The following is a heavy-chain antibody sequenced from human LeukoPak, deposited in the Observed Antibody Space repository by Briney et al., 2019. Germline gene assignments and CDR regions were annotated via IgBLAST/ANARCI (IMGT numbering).Heavy chain of an antibody. D-gene: IGHD2-8*01. J-gene: IGHJ4*02. Sequence: SETLSLTCTVSSGSISSYSWSWIRQPPGKGLAGIGYIYYSGSTNYNPSLKSRVTISVDTSKNQFSLKPSSVTAADTAVYYCARGPPVLYFDYWGQGTLVTVSS. CDR2: IYYSGST. CDR3: ARGPPVLYFDY. V-gene: IGHV4-59*01. CDR1: SGSISSYS.